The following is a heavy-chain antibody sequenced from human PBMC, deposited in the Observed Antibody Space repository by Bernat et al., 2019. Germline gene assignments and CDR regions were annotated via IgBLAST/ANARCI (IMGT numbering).Heavy chain of an antibody. D-gene: IGHD1-20*01. V-gene: IGHV3-73*02. J-gene: IGHJ4*02. CDR3: TRGITGTTPYFDY. CDR2: IRSKAKSYAT. CDR1: GFTFSGSA. Sequence: EVQLVESGGGLVQPGGSLKLSCAASGFTFSGSAMHWVRQASGKGLEWVGRIRSKAKSYATAYAASVKGRVTISRDDSKNTAYLQMNSLKTEDTAVYYCTRGITGTTPYFDYWGQGTLVTVSS.